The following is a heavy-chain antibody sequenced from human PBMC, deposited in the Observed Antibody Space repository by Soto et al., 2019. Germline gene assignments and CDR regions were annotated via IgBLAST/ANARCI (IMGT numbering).Heavy chain of an antibody. CDR3: AEDGPYDTTLGAFDI. D-gene: IGHD3-22*01. V-gene: IGHV3-30*18. CDR1: GFTFSSYD. J-gene: IGHJ3*02. Sequence: QVQLVESGGGVVQPGRSLRLSCAASGFTFSSYDMHWVRQAPGKGLEWVAVISYDGSNKYYADSVKGRFTISRDNSKNTLYLQMNSLRAEDTAVYYCAEDGPYDTTLGAFDIWGQGTMVTVSS. CDR2: ISYDGSNK.